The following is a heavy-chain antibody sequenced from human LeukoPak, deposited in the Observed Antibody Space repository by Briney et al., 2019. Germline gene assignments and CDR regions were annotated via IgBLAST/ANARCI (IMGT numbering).Heavy chain of an antibody. CDR1: GGSISSSSYY. Sequence: SETLSLTCTVSGGSISSSSYYWGWIRQPPGKGLEWIGSIYYSGSTYYNPSLKSRVTISVDTSKNQFSLKLSSVTAADTAVYYCARGRYSGPRNFDYWGQGTLVTVSS. CDR3: ARGRYSGPRNFDY. V-gene: IGHV4-39*01. J-gene: IGHJ4*02. CDR2: IYYSGST. D-gene: IGHD5-12*01.